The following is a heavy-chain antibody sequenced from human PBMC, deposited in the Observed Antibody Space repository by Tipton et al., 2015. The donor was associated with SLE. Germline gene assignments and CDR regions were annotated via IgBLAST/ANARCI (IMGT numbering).Heavy chain of an antibody. CDR2: ISGSGGST. D-gene: IGHD2-15*01. V-gene: IGHV3-23*01. CDR3: AKDPSGCSDGSCYGY. J-gene: IGHJ4*02. CDR1: GFTFSSYA. Sequence: SLRLSCAASGFTFSSYAMSWVRQAPGKGLEWVSAISGSGGSTYYADSVKGRFTISRDNSKNTLYLQMNSLRAEDTAVYYCAKDPSGCSDGSCYGYWGQGTLVTVSS.